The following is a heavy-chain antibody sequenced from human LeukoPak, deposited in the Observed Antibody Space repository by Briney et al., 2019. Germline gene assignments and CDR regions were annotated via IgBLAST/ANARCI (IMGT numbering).Heavy chain of an antibody. D-gene: IGHD3-22*01. CDR3: ARMYYYDSSGYLSFDY. CDR2: IYYSGST. J-gene: IGHJ4*02. Sequence: SGTLSLTCTVSGGSISSYYWSWIRQPPGKGLEWIGYIYYSGSTNYNPSLKSRVTISVDTSKNQFSLKLSSVTAADTAVYYCARMYYYDSSGYLSFDYWGQGTLVTVSS. CDR1: GGSISSYY. V-gene: IGHV4-59*01.